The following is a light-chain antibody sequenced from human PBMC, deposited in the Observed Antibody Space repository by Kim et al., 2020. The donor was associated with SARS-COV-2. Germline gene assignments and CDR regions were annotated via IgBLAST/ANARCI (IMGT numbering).Light chain of an antibody. V-gene: IGKV3-11*01. CDR1: QSVSRS. J-gene: IGKJ4*01. CDR3: QQRSNWPLT. Sequence: EIVLTQSPATLSLSPGERATLSCRASQSVSRSFAWYQQKPGQAPRLLIYDASKRATGIPARFSGSGSGTDFTLTSSSLEPEDFAVYYCQQRSNWPLTFGGGTKVDIK. CDR2: DAS.